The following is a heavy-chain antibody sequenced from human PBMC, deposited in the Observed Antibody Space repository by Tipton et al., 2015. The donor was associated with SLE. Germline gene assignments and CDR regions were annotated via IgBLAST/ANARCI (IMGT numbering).Heavy chain of an antibody. CDR3: AKRGSPGGSYRPYYFDY. J-gene: IGHJ4*02. Sequence: SLRLSCAASGFTFDDYAMHWVRQAPGKGLEWVSGISWNSGSIGYADSVKGRFTVSRDNAKNSLYLQMNSLRAEDTALYYCAKRGSPGGSYRPYYFDYWGQGTLVTVSS. V-gene: IGHV3-9*01. CDR2: ISWNSGSI. D-gene: IGHD3-16*02. CDR1: GFTFDDYA.